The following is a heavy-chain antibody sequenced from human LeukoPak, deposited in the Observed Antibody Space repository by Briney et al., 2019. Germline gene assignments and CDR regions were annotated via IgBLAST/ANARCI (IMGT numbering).Heavy chain of an antibody. CDR1: GFTFSSYE. CDR2: ISSSGSTI. V-gene: IGHV3-48*03. D-gene: IGHD3-22*01. J-gene: IGHJ4*02. CDR3: ARDRMGYYDSSGYFDY. Sequence: QPGGSLRLSCAASGFTFSSYEMNWVRQAPGKGLEWVSYISSSGSTIYYADSVKGRFTISRDNAKNSLYLQMNSLRAEDTAVYYCARDRMGYYDSSGYFDYWGQGTPVTVSS.